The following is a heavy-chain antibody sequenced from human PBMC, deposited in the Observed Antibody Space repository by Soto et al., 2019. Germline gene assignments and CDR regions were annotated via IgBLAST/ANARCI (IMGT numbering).Heavy chain of an antibody. CDR3: ARLWGGGSGDDSPPFYLDY. J-gene: IGHJ4*02. Sequence: EVQLVESGGGLVQPGQSVILSCTTSGFSFSGFAVHWVRQASGRGLEWVGRIKTKPRNYATAYLASVRGRFTISRDDSKKRSYLQRGSLLGEDTAVYYFARLWGGGSGDDSPPFYLDYWGQGALVTVSS. CDR2: IKTKPRNYAT. CDR1: GFSFSGFA. D-gene: IGHD2-21*02. V-gene: IGHV3-73*02.